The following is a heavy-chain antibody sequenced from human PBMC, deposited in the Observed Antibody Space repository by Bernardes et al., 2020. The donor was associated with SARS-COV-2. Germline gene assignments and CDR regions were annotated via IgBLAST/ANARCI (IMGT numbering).Heavy chain of an antibody. CDR1: GGALSSSSYY. CDR2: IYYTGST. J-gene: IGHJ4*02. CDR3: ARAPPEAVAGMGLFDY. D-gene: IGHD6-19*01. Sequence: LYNTCTVPGGALSSSSYYWCWIRQHPGKGLEWIGTIYYTGSTYYNPSLKSRVTISVDTSKNQFSLRLTSVTAADTSVYYCARAPPEAVAGMGLFDYWGQGTLVTVSS. V-gene: IGHV4-39*01.